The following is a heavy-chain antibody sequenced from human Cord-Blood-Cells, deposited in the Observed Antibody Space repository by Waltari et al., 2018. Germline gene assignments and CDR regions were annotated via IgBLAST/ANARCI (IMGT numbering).Heavy chain of an antibody. J-gene: IGHJ6*02. CDR3: ARDPSGSYYYYGMDV. D-gene: IGHD1-26*01. Sequence: QVQLVQSGAEVKKPGASVKVSCKASGYTFTSYGISWVRQAPGQGLEWMGWISAYNGNTNYAQKLQGRVTMTTDTSTNTAYMELRSLRSDDTAVYYCARDPSGSYYYYGMDVWGQGTTVTVSS. CDR2: ISAYNGNT. CDR1: GYTFTSYG. V-gene: IGHV1-18*01.